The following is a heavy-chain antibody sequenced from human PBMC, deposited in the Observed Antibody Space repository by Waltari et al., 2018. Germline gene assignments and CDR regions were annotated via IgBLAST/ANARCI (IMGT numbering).Heavy chain of an antibody. CDR2: IYSGGST. CDR1: GFSVISNY. Sequence: EVQMVETGGCLIQPGGSLRLSCAVSGFSVISNYMTWVRQPPGKGLEWVSYIYSGGSTYYADSVKDRFTISRDNSKNTLYLQMNNLRAEDTAVYYCARENSGSYGEFDFWGQGTLVTVSS. D-gene: IGHD1-26*01. J-gene: IGHJ4*02. CDR3: ARENSGSYGEFDF. V-gene: IGHV3-53*02.